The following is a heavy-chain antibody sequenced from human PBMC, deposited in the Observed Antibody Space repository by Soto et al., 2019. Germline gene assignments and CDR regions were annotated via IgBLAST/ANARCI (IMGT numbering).Heavy chain of an antibody. CDR2: IIPIFGTA. Sequence: QVQLVQSGAEVKKPGSSVKVSCKASGGTFSSYAISWVRQAPGQGLEWMGGIIPIFGTANYAQKFQGRVTITADKSTSTAYMELSSLRSEDTAVYYCAGTLYYYDSSGYYYFDYWGQGTLVTVSS. J-gene: IGHJ4*02. CDR1: GGTFSSYA. D-gene: IGHD3-22*01. CDR3: AGTLYYYDSSGYYYFDY. V-gene: IGHV1-69*06.